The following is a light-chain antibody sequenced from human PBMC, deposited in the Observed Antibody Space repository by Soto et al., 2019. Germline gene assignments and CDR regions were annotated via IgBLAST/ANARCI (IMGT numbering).Light chain of an antibody. CDR2: DVS. CDR3: CSYAGSYKGYV. J-gene: IGLJ1*01. CDR1: ISDVGGYNY. Sequence: QSALTQPRSVSGSPGQSVTISCTGTISDVGGYNYVSWCQQHPGKAPKLMIYDVSKRSSGVPDRFSGSKSGNTASLTISGLQAEDEADYYCCSYAGSYKGYVFGTGTKLTVL. V-gene: IGLV2-11*01.